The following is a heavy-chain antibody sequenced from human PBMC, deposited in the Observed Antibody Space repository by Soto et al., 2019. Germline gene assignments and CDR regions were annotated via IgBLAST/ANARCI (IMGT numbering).Heavy chain of an antibody. V-gene: IGHV4-39*01. CDR1: GGSISSSSYY. J-gene: IGHJ6*02. Sequence: QLQLQESGPGLVKPSETLSLTCTVSGGSISSSSYYWGWIRQPPGKGLEWIGSIYYSGSTYYNPSLNSRVTISVDTSKNQFSLKLSSVTATDTAVYYCARAPTYYYDSSGGNYYYGMDVWGQGTTVTVSS. CDR3: ARAPTYYYDSSGGNYYYGMDV. CDR2: IYYSGST. D-gene: IGHD3-22*01.